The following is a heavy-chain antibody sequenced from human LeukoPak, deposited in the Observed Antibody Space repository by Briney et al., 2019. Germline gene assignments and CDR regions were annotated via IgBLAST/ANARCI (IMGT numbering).Heavy chain of an antibody. CDR1: GFTFSSYA. CDR3: AKDYLGGYSYGSPFDY. Sequence: SGGSLRLSCAASGFTFSSYAMSWVRQAPGKGLEWVSAISGSGGSTYYADSVKGRFTISRDNSKNTLYLQMNSLRPEDTAVYYCAKDYLGGYSYGSPFDYWGQGTLVTVSS. J-gene: IGHJ4*02. V-gene: IGHV3-23*01. D-gene: IGHD5-18*01. CDR2: ISGSGGST.